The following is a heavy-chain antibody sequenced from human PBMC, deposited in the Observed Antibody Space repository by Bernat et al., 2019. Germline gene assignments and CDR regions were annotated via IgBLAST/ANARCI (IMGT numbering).Heavy chain of an antibody. D-gene: IGHD3-10*01. CDR3: ARDMVRGVYYYYGMDV. CDR1: GGSFSGYY. V-gene: IGHV4-34*01. CDR2: INHSGST. J-gene: IGHJ6*02. Sequence: QVQLQQWGAGLLKPSETLSRTCAVYGGSFSGYYWSWIRQPPGKGLEWIGEINHSGSTNYNPSLKSRVTISVDTSKNQFSLKLSSVTAADTAVYYCARDMVRGVYYYYGMDVWGQGTTVTVSS.